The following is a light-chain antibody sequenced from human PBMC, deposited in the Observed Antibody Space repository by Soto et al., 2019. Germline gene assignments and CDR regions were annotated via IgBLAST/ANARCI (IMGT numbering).Light chain of an antibody. CDR1: QSIGTY. V-gene: IGKV3-11*01. CDR3: QPRRNWPPIFT. J-gene: IGKJ3*01. CDR2: DAS. Sequence: DIVLTQSPATLSLSPGERATLSCRASQSIGTYLAWYQQKAGQAPRLLIFDASNRATGIPARFSGSGSGTDFTLNLSSLEPEDFAGYYCQPRRNWPPIFTLGPGTKGDIQ.